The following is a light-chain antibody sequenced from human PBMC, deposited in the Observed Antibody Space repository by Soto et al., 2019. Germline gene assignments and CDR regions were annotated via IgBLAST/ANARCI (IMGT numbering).Light chain of an antibody. CDR1: QSVAGNF. CDR2: AAS. CDR3: QQYGNSPLP. Sequence: EIVLTQSPGTLSLSPGERATLSCTASQSVAGNFLAWYQQRPGQAPRLLISAASSRATAIPDRFSGSGSGTEFTLTISRLEHDDSAVYFCQQYGNSPLPFGPGTKLNIK. J-gene: IGKJ3*01. V-gene: IGKV3-20*01.